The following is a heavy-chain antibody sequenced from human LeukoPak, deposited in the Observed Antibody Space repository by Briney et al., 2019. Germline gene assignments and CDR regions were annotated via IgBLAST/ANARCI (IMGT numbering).Heavy chain of an antibody. CDR1: GFIFRSYS. J-gene: IGHJ4*02. D-gene: IGHD1-14*01. CDR3: VKDNPLDY. V-gene: IGHV3-48*01. Sequence: GGSLRLSCAASGFIFRSYSMNWVRQAPGKGLEWVAFISTSSDTISYSDSVKGRVTISRDNSKNTLYLHINSLRVEDTAVYYCVKDNPLDYWGQGTLVIVSS. CDR2: ISTSSDTI.